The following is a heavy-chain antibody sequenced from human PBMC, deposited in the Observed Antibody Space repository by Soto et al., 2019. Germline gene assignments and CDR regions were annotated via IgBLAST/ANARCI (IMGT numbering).Heavy chain of an antibody. D-gene: IGHD3-22*01. CDR2: IYSGGST. CDR1: GFTVSSNY. J-gene: IGHJ4*02. Sequence: GGSLRLSCAASGFTVSSNYMSWVRQAPGKGLEWVSVIYSGGSTYYADSVKGRFTISRDNSKNTLYLQMNSLRAEDTAVYYCAAEGYYYDSSGYPYYFDYWGQGTLVTVSS. V-gene: IGHV3-53*01. CDR3: AAEGYYYDSSGYPYYFDY.